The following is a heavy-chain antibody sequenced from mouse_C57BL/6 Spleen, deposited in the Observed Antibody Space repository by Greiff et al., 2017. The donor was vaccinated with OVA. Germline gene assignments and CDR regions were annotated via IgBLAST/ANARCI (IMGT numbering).Heavy chain of an antibody. CDR1: GFNVTDDY. CDR2: IDPENGAT. CDR3: ATVTTCGSSHWYFDV. V-gene: IGHV14-4*01. D-gene: IGHD1-1*01. J-gene: IGHJ1*03. Sequence: VQLQQSGAELVRPGASVKLSCTASGFNVTDDYMHWVKQRPEQGLEWIGWIDPENGATDYASKFQGKATITADTSSNTAYLQLSSQTSEDTAVYYGATVTTCGSSHWYFDVWGTGTTVTVSS.